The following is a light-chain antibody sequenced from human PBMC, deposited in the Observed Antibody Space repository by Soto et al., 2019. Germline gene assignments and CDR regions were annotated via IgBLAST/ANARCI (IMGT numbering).Light chain of an antibody. V-gene: IGKV1-5*03. Sequence: DIPMTQSPSTLSASVGDRVTITCRASQSISRWLAWYQQKPGTAPKLLIYGASTLDSGVPSRFSGSRSGTEFTLTVSSLQPDDFATYYCQQYNDSFPYTFGQGTKLEIK. J-gene: IGKJ2*01. CDR3: QQYNDSFPYT. CDR1: QSISRW. CDR2: GAS.